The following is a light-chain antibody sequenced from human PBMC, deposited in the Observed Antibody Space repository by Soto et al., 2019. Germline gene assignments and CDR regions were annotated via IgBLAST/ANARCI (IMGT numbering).Light chain of an antibody. CDR2: AAS. J-gene: IGKJ1*01. CDR1: QSIRNY. CDR3: QQTDSTPQT. V-gene: IGKV1-39*01. Sequence: DIQMTQSPSSLSASVGDRVTISCRASQSIRNYVSWYQQKPGIAPKLLIRAASTLQSGVPSXSSGSGSGTDFTLTISSLQIEDFATYFCQQTDSTPQTFGQGTNVEI.